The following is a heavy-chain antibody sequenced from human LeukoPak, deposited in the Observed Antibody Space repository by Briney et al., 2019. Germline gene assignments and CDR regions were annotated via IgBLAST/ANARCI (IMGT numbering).Heavy chain of an antibody. D-gene: IGHD3-22*01. CDR2: INSDGSST. V-gene: IGHV3-74*01. J-gene: IGHJ4*02. CDR3: AKDLDYYDSSGYLSYFDY. Sequence: PGGSLRLSCAASGFTFSSYWMHWVRQAPGKGLVWVSRINSDGSSTSYADSVRGRFTISRDNAKNTLYLQMNSLRAEDTAVYYCAKDLDYYDSSGYLSYFDYWGQGTLVTVSS. CDR1: GFTFSSYW.